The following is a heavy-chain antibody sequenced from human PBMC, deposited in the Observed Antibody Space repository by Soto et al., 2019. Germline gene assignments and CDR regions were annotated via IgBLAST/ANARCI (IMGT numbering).Heavy chain of an antibody. CDR2: IYNSGST. D-gene: IGHD1-26*01. J-gene: IGHJ4*02. CDR1: GFTVSSNY. CDR3: ARAWGGAAPDQLDY. V-gene: IGHV3-66*01. Sequence: EVQRVESGGGLVQPGGSLRLSCAASGFTVSSNYMSWVRQAPGKGLEWVSVIYNSGSTYYADSVKGRVTISRDNSKNTLYLQMNSLRAEDTAVYYCARAWGGAAPDQLDYWGQGTLVTVSS.